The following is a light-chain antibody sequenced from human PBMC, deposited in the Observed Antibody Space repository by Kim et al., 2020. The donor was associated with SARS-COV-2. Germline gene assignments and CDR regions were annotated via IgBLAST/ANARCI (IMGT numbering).Light chain of an antibody. CDR3: DSRDSSGYQVV. CDR2: GEN. Sequence: AMGQTVRITCQGDILRNYYATWYQQKPGQAPVVVIYGENKRPSGIPARFSGSTSGNTASLTITGAQAEDEADYHCDSRDSSGYQVVFGAGTQLTVL. CDR1: ILRNYY. V-gene: IGLV3-19*01. J-gene: IGLJ2*01.